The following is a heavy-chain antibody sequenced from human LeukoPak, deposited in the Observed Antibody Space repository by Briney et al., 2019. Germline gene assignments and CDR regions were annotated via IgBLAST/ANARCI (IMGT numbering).Heavy chain of an antibody. D-gene: IGHD3-22*01. CDR2: ISYGGSNK. CDR3: ARVLHKRNYDSSDYYGY. J-gene: IGHJ4*02. CDR1: GFTFSSYA. V-gene: IGHV3-30*04. Sequence: GGSLRLSCAASGFTFSSYAMHWVRQAPGKGLEWVAVISYGGSNKYYADSVKGRFTISRDNSKNTLYLQMNSLRAEDTAVYYCARVLHKRNYDSSDYYGYWGQGTLVTVSS.